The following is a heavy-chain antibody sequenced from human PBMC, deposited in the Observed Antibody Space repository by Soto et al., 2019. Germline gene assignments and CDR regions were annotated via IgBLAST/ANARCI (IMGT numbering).Heavy chain of an antibody. V-gene: IGHV3-30-3*01. J-gene: IGHJ4*02. CDR2: ISYDGSNK. CDR3: AREQLVPAGYYFDY. CDR1: GFTFSSYA. D-gene: IGHD6-6*01. Sequence: QVQLVESGGGVVQPGRSLRLSCAASGFTFSSYAMHWVRKAPGKGLEWVAVISYDGSNKYYADSVKGRFTISRDNSKNTLYLQMNSLRAEDTAVYYCAREQLVPAGYYFDYWCQGTLVTVSS.